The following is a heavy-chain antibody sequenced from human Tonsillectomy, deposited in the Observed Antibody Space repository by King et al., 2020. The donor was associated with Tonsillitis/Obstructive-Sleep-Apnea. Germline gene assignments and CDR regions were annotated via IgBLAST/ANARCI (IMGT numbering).Heavy chain of an antibody. V-gene: IGHV3-74*01. D-gene: IGHD2-2*01. Sequence: VQLVESGGGLVQPGGSLRLSCEASGFSFSTSWMHWVRQAPGTGLVWVSRINSDGNITTYADSVKGRFTISRGNAKNTLYLQMNSLRAEDTAVYYCVREGQCSNTSCQGNGRYFDYWGQGTLVTVSS. CDR2: INSDGNIT. J-gene: IGHJ4*02. CDR1: GFSFSTSW. CDR3: VREGQCSNTSCQGNGRYFDY.